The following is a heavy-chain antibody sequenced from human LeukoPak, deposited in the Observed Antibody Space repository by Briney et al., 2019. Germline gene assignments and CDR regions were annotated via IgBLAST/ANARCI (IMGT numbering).Heavy chain of an antibody. CDR3: ARLHTYYYYGMDV. J-gene: IGHJ6*02. CDR1: GYSLTSYW. CDR2: IYPGDSNT. Sequence: GESLKISCKGSGYSLTSYWIGWVRQMPGKGLEWMGIIYPGDSNTRYSPSFQGQVTISADKSISTAYLQWSSLKASDTAMYYCARLHTYYYYGMDVWGQGTTVTVSS. V-gene: IGHV5-51*01.